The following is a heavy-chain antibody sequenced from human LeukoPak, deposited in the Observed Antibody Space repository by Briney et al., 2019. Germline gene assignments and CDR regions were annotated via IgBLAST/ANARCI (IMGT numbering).Heavy chain of an antibody. CDR2: IYYSGST. CDR1: GGSISSYY. D-gene: IGHD2-15*01. J-gene: IGHJ3*02. V-gene: IGHV4-59*01. CDR3: ARAQYCSGGSCYADDAFDI. Sequence: SETLSLTCTVSGGSISSYYWGWIRQPPGKGLEWIGYIYYSGSTNYNPSLKSRVTISVDTSKNQFSLKLSSVTAADTAVYYCARAQYCSGGSCYADDAFDIWGQGTMVTVSS.